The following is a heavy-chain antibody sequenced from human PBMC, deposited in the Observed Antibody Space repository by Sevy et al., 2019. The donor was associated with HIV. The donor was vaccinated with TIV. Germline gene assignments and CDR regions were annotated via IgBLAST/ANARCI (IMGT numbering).Heavy chain of an antibody. CDR3: AGENAWGRGYS. D-gene: IGHD1-26*01. J-gene: IGHJ4*02. V-gene: IGHV4-59*11. CDR2: IYYNGHI. Sequence: SESLSLTCTVSGGSITSLYWTWIRQPPGKGLEWIANIYYNGHINYNPSLKSRVTLSLDTSKNQFSLRLGSVTAADTAMYYCAGENAWGRGYSWGQGTLVTVSS. CDR1: GGSITSLY.